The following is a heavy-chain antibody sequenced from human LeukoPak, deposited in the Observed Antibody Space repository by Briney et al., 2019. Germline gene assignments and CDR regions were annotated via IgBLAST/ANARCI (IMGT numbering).Heavy chain of an antibody. V-gene: IGHV3-74*01. CDR1: GFTFSNYW. D-gene: IGHD2-2*01. J-gene: IGHJ4*02. Sequence: GGSLRLSRAASGFTFSNYWMHWVRQVPGKGLVWVSRIDDDGSGTTYADSVKGRFTISRDNAKNTLYLQMNSLRVEDTAVYYCARVRYCSTTSCTKAYFDSWGQGTLVTVSS. CDR2: IDDDGSGT. CDR3: ARVRYCSTTSCTKAYFDS.